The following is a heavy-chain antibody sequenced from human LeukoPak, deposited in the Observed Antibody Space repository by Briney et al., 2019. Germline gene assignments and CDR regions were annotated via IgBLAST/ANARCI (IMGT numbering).Heavy chain of an antibody. V-gene: IGHV3-48*03. CDR3: ARDPGRPSGSILEPYYFDY. CDR1: GFTFSSYK. D-gene: IGHD1-26*01. Sequence: GGSLRLSCAASGFTFSSYKMNWVRQAPGKGLEWVSYISSSGSTIYYADSVKGRFTISRDNAKNSLYLQMNSLRAEDTAVYYCARDPGRPSGSILEPYYFDYWGQGTLVTVSS. J-gene: IGHJ4*02. CDR2: ISSSGSTI.